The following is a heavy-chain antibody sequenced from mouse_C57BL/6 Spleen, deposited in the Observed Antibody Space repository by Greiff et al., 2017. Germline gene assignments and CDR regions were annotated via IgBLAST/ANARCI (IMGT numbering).Heavy chain of an antibody. D-gene: IGHD1-1*01. J-gene: IGHJ4*01. Sequence: VQLQQSGPELVKPGASVKISCKASGYAFSSSWMNWVKQRPGKGLEWIGRIYPGDGDTNYNGKFKGKATLTADKSSSTAYMQLSSLTSEDSAVYFCARKSSPYAMDYWGQGTSVTVAS. CDR3: ARKSSPYAMDY. CDR2: IYPGDGDT. V-gene: IGHV1-82*01. CDR1: GYAFSSSW.